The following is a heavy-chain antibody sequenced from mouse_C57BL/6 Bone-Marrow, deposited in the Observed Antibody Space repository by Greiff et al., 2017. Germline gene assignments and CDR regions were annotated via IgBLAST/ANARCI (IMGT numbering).Heavy chain of an antibody. CDR3: ARHYGSSPFAY. J-gene: IGHJ3*01. CDR1: GYTFTSYW. CDR2: IHPNSGST. Sequence: VQLQQPGAELVKPGASVKLSCKASGYTFTSYWMHWVKQRPGQGLEWIGMIHPNSGSTNYNEKFKSKDTLTVDKSSSTAYMQLSSLTSEDSAVYYCARHYGSSPFAYWGQGTLVTVSA. V-gene: IGHV1-64*01. D-gene: IGHD1-1*01.